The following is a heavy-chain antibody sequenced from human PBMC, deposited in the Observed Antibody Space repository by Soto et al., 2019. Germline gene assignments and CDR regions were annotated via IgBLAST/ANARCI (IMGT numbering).Heavy chain of an antibody. CDR3: AGGHNWFDR. CDR1: GSSMSSYS. V-gene: IGHV4-59*01. CDR2: IYYSGST. Sequence: XETLCLTGAVAGSSMSSYSWSWVRQPPGKGLEWLGYIYYSGSTTCNPSLKSRVTISVDRSKNQFSLKLSSVTAAGTAAYDCAGGHNWFDRWGQGTRGTVSS. J-gene: IGHJ5*02.